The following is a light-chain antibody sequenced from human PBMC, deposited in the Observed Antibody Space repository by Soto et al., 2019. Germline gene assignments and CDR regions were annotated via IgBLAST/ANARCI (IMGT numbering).Light chain of an antibody. CDR1: SSNIGAGYD. V-gene: IGLV1-40*01. CDR2: GSS. Sequence: QSVLPQPPSVSGAPGQRVTISCTGSSSNIGAGYDLHWYQQLPGTAPKLLIYGSSNRPSGVPDRFSGSNSGTSASLAITGLQAEDEADYYCQSYDSSLSGAVFGGGTKLTVL. J-gene: IGLJ3*02. CDR3: QSYDSSLSGAV.